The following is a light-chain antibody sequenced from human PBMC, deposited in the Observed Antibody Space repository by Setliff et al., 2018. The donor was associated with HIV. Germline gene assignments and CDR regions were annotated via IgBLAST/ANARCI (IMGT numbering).Light chain of an antibody. J-gene: IGLJ1*01. CDR3: CSDVGGATYV. V-gene: IGLV2-23*02. CDR2: EVS. Sequence: QSVLTQPASVSGSPGQSITISCTGTSSDVGGYSLVSWFQQHPGEAPTLMLYEVSKRPSGVSDRFSGSKSGNTASLTIAGLRAEDEADFYCCSDVGGATYVCGTGTKATV. CDR1: SSDVGGYSL.